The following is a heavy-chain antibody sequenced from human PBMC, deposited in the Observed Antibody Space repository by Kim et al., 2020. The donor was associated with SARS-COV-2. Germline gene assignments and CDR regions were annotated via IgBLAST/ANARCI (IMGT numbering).Heavy chain of an antibody. Sequence: ASVKVSCKASGYTFTSYDINWVRQATGQGLEWMGWMNPNSGNTGYAQKFQGRVTMTRNTSISTAYMELSSLRSEDTAVYYCARGGSRNPTIFGVVIKTKVPGFDPWGQGTLVTVSS. J-gene: IGHJ5*02. D-gene: IGHD3-3*01. CDR3: ARGGSRNPTIFGVVIKTKVPGFDP. CDR1: GYTFTSYD. CDR2: MNPNSGNT. V-gene: IGHV1-8*01.